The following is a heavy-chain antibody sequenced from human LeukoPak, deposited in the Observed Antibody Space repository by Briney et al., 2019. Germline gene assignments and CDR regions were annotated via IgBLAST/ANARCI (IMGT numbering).Heavy chain of an antibody. CDR2: IYSGGST. D-gene: IGHD1-14*01. CDR1: GFTVSSNY. CDR3: ARDMSHTGGAFDI. Sequence: GGPLRLSCAASGFTVSSNYMSWVRQAPGKGLEWVSVIYSGGSTYYADSVKGRFTISRDNSKNTLYLQMNSLRAEDTAVYYCARDMSHTGGAFDIWGQGTMVTVSS. V-gene: IGHV3-66*02. J-gene: IGHJ3*02.